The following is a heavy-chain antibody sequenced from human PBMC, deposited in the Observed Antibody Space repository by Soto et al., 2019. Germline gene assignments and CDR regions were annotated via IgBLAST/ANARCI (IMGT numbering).Heavy chain of an antibody. CDR1: RVDFAGSS. CDR3: AKGSQMWTPEY. J-gene: IGHJ1*01. Sequence: ASVDVCWEASRVDFAGSSIQWPRHSPEQRLGGTGLISTVNGNTTYSQKFQGRVTITRDTSATTANMALSSLRSEDTAVYYCAKGSQMWTPEYWGKGTLVTVFS. V-gene: IGHV1-3*04. D-gene: IGHD2-21*01. CDR2: ISTVNGNT.